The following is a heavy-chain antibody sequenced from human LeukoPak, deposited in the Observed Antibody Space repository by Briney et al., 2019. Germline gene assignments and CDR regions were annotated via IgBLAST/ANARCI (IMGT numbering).Heavy chain of an antibody. J-gene: IGHJ2*01. CDR3: ARDKGPYWYFDL. CDR1: GDSISSDY. V-gene: IGHV4-59*01. Sequence: PSETLSLTCTVSGDSISSDYWSWIRQPPGKGLEYIAYIHYSGSTDYNPSLKSRVTISVNLSKKQISLKLTSVTAADTALYYCARDKGPYWYFDLWGRGTLVTVSS. CDR2: IHYSGST.